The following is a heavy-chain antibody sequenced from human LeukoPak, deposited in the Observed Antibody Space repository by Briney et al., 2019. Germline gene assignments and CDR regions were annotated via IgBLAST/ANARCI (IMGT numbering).Heavy chain of an antibody. Sequence: GGSLRLSCAASGFTFSTYWMTWVRQAPGKGLEWVANIKQDGSEKFYVDSVKGRFTISRDNAKDSVYLQMSSLRAEDTAVYYCEMDVWGKGTTVTVSS. CDR2: IKQDGSEK. V-gene: IGHV3-7*03. CDR1: GFTFSTYW. CDR3: EMDV. J-gene: IGHJ6*04.